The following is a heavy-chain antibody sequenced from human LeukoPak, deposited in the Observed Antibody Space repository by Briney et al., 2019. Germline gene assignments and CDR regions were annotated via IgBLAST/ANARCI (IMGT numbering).Heavy chain of an antibody. CDR3: ARGTLLFSGYDFPLYYMDV. J-gene: IGHJ6*03. Sequence: SVKVSCKASGGTFSNYAVSWVRQAPGQGLEWVGGIIPLFGTANYAQKFQGRVTITADESTSTAYMELSSLRSEDTAVYYCARGTLLFSGYDFPLYYMDVWGKGTTVTVSS. V-gene: IGHV1-69*13. D-gene: IGHD5-12*01. CDR2: IIPLFGTA. CDR1: GGTFSNYA.